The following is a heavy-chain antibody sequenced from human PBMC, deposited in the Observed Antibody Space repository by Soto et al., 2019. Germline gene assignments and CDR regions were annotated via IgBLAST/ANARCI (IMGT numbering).Heavy chain of an antibody. Sequence: ASVKVSCKASGYTFTSDYMHLVRQAPGQGLEWMGIINPSGGSTSYAQKFQGRGTMNRDTSTSTVYMELSSLRSEDTAVYYCARLLAVAGSHYYGMDVWGQGTTVTVSS. CDR3: ARLLAVAGSHYYGMDV. V-gene: IGHV1-46*01. CDR1: GYTFTSDY. J-gene: IGHJ6*02. CDR2: INPSGGST. D-gene: IGHD6-19*01.